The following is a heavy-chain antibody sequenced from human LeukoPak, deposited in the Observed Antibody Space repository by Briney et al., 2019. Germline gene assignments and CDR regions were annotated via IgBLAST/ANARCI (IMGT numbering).Heavy chain of an antibody. CDR2: IYHSGST. Sequence: SETLSLTCTVSSGSISSYYWSWIRQPPGKGLEWIGYIYHSGSTYYNPSLKSRVTISVDRSKNQFSLKLSSVTAADTAVYYCARSSVTTYNIFDYWGQGTLVTVSS. D-gene: IGHD4-17*01. CDR1: SGSISSYY. CDR3: ARSSVTTYNIFDY. V-gene: IGHV4-59*12. J-gene: IGHJ4*02.